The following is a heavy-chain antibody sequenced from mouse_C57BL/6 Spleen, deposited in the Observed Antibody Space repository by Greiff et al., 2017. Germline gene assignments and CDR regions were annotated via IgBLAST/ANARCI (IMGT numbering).Heavy chain of an antibody. CDR1: GFTFSSYG. V-gene: IGHV5-6*02. CDR2: ISSGGSYT. J-gene: IGHJ2*01. D-gene: IGHD2-1*01. Sequence: DVMLVESGGDLVKPGGSLKLSCAASGFTFSSYGMSWVRQTPDKRLEWVATISSGGSYTYYPDSVKGRFTISRDNAKNTLYLQMSSLKSEDTAMHYCAYGNYFDYWGQGTTLTVSS. CDR3: AYGNYFDY.